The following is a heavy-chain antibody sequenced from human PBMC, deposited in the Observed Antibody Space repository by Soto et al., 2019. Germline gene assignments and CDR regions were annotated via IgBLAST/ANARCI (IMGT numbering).Heavy chain of an antibody. J-gene: IGHJ5*02. CDR1: GDTFTNFG. CDR3: ARVLRGVVNWFDP. Sequence: HLVQSGPEVKKPGASVTVSCKTSGDTFTNFGLSWVRQAPGQGLEWMGWIATYNTNKNYAQKFQGRLTLATDTATSTAYMELKSLGYDDTAVYYCARVLRGVVNWFDPWGQGTLVTVSA. V-gene: IGHV1-18*01. CDR2: IATYNTNK. D-gene: IGHD3-10*01.